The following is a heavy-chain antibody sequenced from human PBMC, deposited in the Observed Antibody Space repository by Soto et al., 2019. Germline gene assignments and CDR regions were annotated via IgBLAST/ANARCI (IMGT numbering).Heavy chain of an antibody. CDR2: ISGSGDIT. CDR3: AREGRLKSPDY. CDR1: RFTFSKYA. V-gene: IGHV3-23*01. J-gene: IGHJ4*02. D-gene: IGHD1-26*01. Sequence: EVPLLESGGGLVQTGGSLRLSCAVSRFTFSKYAMSWVRQAPGKGLEWVSAISGSGDITSYADSVKGRFTISRDNSKNTLYLQMNSLRDEDSAVYYCAREGRLKSPDYWGQGTLVTVSS.